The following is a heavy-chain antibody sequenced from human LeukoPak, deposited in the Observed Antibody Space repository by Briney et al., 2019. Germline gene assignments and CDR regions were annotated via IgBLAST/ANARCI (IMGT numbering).Heavy chain of an antibody. CDR2: VYPGDSAT. Sequence: GESLKISCKGSGYSFTSYWIGWVREMPGRGLEWMGIVYPGDSATRYRPSFQAQVTISADKSISTASLQWSSLKASDTSMYYCARQFVGVVAGNFDYWGQGTLVTVCS. V-gene: IGHV5-51*01. CDR3: ARQFVGVVAGNFDY. D-gene: IGHD6-19*01. CDR1: GYSFTSYW. J-gene: IGHJ4*02.